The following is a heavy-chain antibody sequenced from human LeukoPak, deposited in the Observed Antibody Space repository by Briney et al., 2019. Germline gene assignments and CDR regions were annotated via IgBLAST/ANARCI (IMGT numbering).Heavy chain of an antibody. CDR1: GYSISSGYH. CDR2: IYHSGST. V-gene: IGHV4-38-2*02. D-gene: IGHD3-10*01. J-gene: IGHJ4*02. CDR3: AIWAQYGSGRHPIDY. Sequence: SETLSLTCTVSGYSISSGYHWGWIRQPPGKGLEWIGSIYHSGSTYYNPSLESRVTISVDKSKNQFSLKLSSVTAADTAVYYCAIWAQYGSGRHPIDYWGQGTLVTVSS.